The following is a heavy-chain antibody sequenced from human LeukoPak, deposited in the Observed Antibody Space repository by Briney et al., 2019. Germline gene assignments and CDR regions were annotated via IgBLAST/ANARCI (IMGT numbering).Heavy chain of an antibody. V-gene: IGHV1-69*01. CDR1: GGTFSSYA. J-gene: IGHJ4*02. Sequence: ASVKVSCKASGGTFSSYAISWVRQAPGQGLEWMGGIIPIFGTANYAQKFQGRVTITADESTSTAYMELSSLRSEDTAVYYCAGGELPRGILRDWGQGTLVTVSS. CDR2: IIPIFGTA. CDR3: AGGELPRGILRD. D-gene: IGHD1-26*01.